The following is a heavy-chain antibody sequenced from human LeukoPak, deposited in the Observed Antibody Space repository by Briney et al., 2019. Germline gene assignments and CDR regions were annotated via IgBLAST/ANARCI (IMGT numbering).Heavy chain of an antibody. D-gene: IGHD3-10*01. CDR2: ISAYNGNT. J-gene: IGHJ5*02. CDR1: GYTFTSYG. Sequence: GASVKVSCKASGYTFTSYGISWVRQAPGQGPEWMGWISAYNGNTNYAQKFQGRVTITADKSTSTAYMELSSLRSEDTAVYYCARGTMVRGVDWFDPWGQGTLVTVSS. CDR3: ARGTMVRGVDWFDP. V-gene: IGHV1-18*01.